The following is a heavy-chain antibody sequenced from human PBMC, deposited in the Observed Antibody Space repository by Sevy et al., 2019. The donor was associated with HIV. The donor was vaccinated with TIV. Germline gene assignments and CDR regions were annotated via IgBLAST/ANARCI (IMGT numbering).Heavy chain of an antibody. Sequence: GGSLRISCAASGFTFRSYAMNWVRQAPGKGLEWVSTIYGSGGTTYYADSVKGRFTISRDNSENTLYLQMNSLRAEDTAVYFCAGGRYDSSGSFDAFDIRGQGTMVTVSS. D-gene: IGHD3-22*01. CDR2: IYGSGGTT. V-gene: IGHV3-23*01. CDR1: GFTFRSYA. CDR3: AGGRYDSSGSFDAFDI. J-gene: IGHJ3*02.